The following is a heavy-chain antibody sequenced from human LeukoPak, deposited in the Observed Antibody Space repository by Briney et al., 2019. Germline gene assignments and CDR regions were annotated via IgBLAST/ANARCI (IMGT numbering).Heavy chain of an antibody. V-gene: IGHV3-30*18. J-gene: IGHJ4*02. D-gene: IGHD6-19*01. CDR1: GFTFSSYG. Sequence: GGSLRLSCATSGFTFSSYGMHWVRQAPGKGLEWVAFISYDGSNKYYADSVKGRFTISRDNSKNTLYLQMNSLRAEDTAVYYCAKTTRIAVARDYFDYWGQGTLVTVSS. CDR3: AKTTRIAVARDYFDY. CDR2: ISYDGSNK.